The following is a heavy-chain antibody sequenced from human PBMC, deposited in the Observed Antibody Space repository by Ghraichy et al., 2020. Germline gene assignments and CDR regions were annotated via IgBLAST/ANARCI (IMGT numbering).Heavy chain of an antibody. D-gene: IGHD2-2*01. CDR3: AKAFEYCSSTSCPSKDY. V-gene: IGHV3-30*02. J-gene: IGHJ4*02. CDR1: GFTFSSYG. Sequence: GGSLRLSCAASGFTFSSYGMHWVRQAPGKGLEWVAFIRYDGSNKYYADSVKGRFTISRDNSKNTLYLQMNSLRAEDTAVYYCAKAFEYCSSTSCPSKDYWGQGTLVTVSS. CDR2: IRYDGSNK.